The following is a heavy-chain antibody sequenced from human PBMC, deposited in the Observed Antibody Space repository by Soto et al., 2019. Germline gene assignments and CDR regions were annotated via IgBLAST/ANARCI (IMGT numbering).Heavy chain of an antibody. D-gene: IGHD2-15*01. CDR2: IIPIFGTA. J-gene: IGHJ5*02. Sequence: QVQLVQSGAEVKKPGSSVKVSCKASGGTFSSDSINWVRQAPGQGLEWMGGIIPIFGTANYAQKFQGRVTISEDESAHTVYMELSSLRSEDTAVYYCARDASTWSRSHKWFDPWGQGTLVTVSS. V-gene: IGHV1-69*01. CDR3: ARDASTWSRSHKWFDP. CDR1: GGTFSSDS.